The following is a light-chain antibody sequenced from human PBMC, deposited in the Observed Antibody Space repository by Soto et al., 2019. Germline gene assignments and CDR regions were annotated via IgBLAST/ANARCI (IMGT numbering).Light chain of an antibody. CDR1: SSDIGAYNS. Sequence: QSVLTQPASVSASPGQSITISCTGTSSDIGAYNSVSWYQQHPGEAPQLIIYDVSYRPSGISSRFSGSKSGNTASLTVSGLQADDDADYYCDSYTPGRIRVFGGGTKLTVL. J-gene: IGLJ2*01. CDR2: DVS. V-gene: IGLV2-14*03. CDR3: DSYTPGRIRV.